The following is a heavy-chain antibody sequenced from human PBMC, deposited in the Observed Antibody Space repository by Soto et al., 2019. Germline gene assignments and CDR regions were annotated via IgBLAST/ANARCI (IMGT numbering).Heavy chain of an antibody. D-gene: IGHD3-22*01. CDR3: AREDDSCVRDY. Sequence: SLTCTVSVGSIGIRDYYWSWIRQPPGKGLEGIGYVYYSGYNYYNPSLKSRVTISVDTSKNQFSLKLSSVTAADIAGYSCAREDDSCVRDYWGQGTLVTVSS. CDR2: VYYSGYN. CDR1: VGSIGIRDYY. V-gene: IGHV4-30-4*01. J-gene: IGHJ4*02.